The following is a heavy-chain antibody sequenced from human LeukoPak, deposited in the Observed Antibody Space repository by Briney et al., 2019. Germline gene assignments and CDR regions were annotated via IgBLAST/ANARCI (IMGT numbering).Heavy chain of an antibody. D-gene: IGHD3-22*01. J-gene: IGHJ3*02. CDR3: ARAIAGQVVITPDAFDI. CDR2: ISSSSSYI. CDR1: GFTFSSYS. Sequence: PGGSLRLSCAASGFTFSSYSMNWVRQAPGKGLEWVSSISSSSSYIYYADSVKGRFTISRDNAKNSLYLQMNSLRAEDTAVYYCARAIAGQVVITPDAFDIWGQGTMVTVSS. V-gene: IGHV3-21*01.